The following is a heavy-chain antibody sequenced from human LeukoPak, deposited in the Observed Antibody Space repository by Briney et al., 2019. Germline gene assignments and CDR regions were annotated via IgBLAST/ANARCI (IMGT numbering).Heavy chain of an antibody. Sequence: SETLSLTCSVSGYSISGDYYWGWIRQPPGKGLEWIGTIYHTGSPYYNPSLKSRVTISVDTSKNQFSLKLSSVTAADTAVYYCASLRERSYYARGFDYWGQGTLVTVSS. CDR3: ASLRERSYYARGFDY. D-gene: IGHD1-26*01. J-gene: IGHJ4*02. V-gene: IGHV4-38-2*02. CDR1: GYSISGDYY. CDR2: IYHTGSP.